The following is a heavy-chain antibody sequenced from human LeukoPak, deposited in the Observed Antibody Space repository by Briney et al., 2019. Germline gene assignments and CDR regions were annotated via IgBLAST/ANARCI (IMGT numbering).Heavy chain of an antibody. V-gene: IGHV3-9*01. Sequence: PGRSLRLSCAASGFTFDDYAMHWVRQAPGKGLEWVSGISWNSGSIGYADSVKGRFSISRDNAKNSLYLQMNSLRAEDTALYYCAKDKHYGGYHDAFDIWGQGTMVTVSS. D-gene: IGHD4-17*01. CDR2: ISWNSGSI. J-gene: IGHJ3*02. CDR1: GFTFDDYA. CDR3: AKDKHYGGYHDAFDI.